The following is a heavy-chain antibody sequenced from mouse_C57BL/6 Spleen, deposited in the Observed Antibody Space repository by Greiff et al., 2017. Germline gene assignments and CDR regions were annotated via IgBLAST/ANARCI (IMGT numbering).Heavy chain of an antibody. CDR3: ARGGMITRYFDY. CDR2: INPNNGGT. CDR1: GYTFTDYY. Sequence: EVQLVESGPELVKPGASVKISCKASGYTFTDYYMNWVKQSHGKSLEWIGDINPNNGGTSYNQKFKGKATLTVDKSSSTAYMELRSLTSEDSAVYYCARGGMITRYFDYWGQGTTLTVSA. D-gene: IGHD2-4*01. V-gene: IGHV1-26*01. J-gene: IGHJ2*01.